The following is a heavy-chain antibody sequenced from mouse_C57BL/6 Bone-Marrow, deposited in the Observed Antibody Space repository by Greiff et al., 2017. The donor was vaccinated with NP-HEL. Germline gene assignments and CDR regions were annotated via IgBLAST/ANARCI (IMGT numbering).Heavy chain of an antibody. CDR3: ARGLPPYFDY. Sequence: QVQLQQSGPELVKPGASVKISCKASGYSFTSYYIHWVKQRPGRGLEWIGWIYPGSGNTKYNEKFKGKATLTADTSSSTAYMQLSSLTSEDSAVYYCARGLPPYFDYWGQGTTLTVSS. D-gene: IGHD2-2*01. V-gene: IGHV1-66*01. CDR1: GYSFTSYY. J-gene: IGHJ2*01. CDR2: IYPGSGNT.